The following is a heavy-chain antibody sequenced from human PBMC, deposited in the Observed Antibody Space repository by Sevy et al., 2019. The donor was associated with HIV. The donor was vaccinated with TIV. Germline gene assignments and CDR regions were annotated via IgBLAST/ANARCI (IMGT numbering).Heavy chain of an antibody. D-gene: IGHD3-22*01. CDR3: ATDDRDNSGYHFTY. J-gene: IGHJ4*02. CDR2: TSYDGSSN. V-gene: IGHV3-30-3*01. CDR1: GFTFSNFA. Sequence: GGSLRLSCAASGFTFSNFAMHWVRQAPGKGLEWVAITSYDGSSNYYADSVKGRFTISRDNSKHTLYLQMNSLTVEDTAVYYGATDDRDNSGYHFTYWGQGTLVTVSS.